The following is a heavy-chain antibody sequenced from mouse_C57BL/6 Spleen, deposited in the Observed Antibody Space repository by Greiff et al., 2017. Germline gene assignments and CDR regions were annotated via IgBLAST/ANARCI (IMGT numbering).Heavy chain of an antibody. J-gene: IGHJ1*03. CDR3: ARSPTDWYFDV. Sequence: EVQLQQSGPELVKPGASVKISCKASGYSFTGYYMNWVKQSPEKSLEWIGEINPSTGGTTYNQKFKAKATLTVDKSSSTAYMQLKSLTSEDSAVYYCARSPTDWYFDVWGTGTTVTVSS. CDR1: GYSFTGYY. V-gene: IGHV1-42*01. CDR2: INPSTGGT. D-gene: IGHD1-1*01.